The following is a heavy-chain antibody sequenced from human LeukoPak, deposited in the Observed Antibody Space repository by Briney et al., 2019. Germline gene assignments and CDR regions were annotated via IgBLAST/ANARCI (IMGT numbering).Heavy chain of an antibody. J-gene: IGHJ4*02. CDR1: GFTFDDYG. Sequence: GGSLRLSCAASGFTFDDYGMSWVRQAPGKGLEWVGRFRSKTDGGTIDYAAPVKGRFTISRDDSRNTLYLQMNSLKTEDTAVYYCTTVIMGAPKDDYWGQGTLVTVSS. V-gene: IGHV3-15*05. CDR2: FRSKTDGGTI. D-gene: IGHD1-26*01. CDR3: TTVIMGAPKDDY.